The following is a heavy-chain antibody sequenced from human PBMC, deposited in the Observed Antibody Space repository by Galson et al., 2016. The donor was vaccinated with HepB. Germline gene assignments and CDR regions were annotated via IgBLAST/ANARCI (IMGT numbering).Heavy chain of an antibody. CDR1: GFTFSSYA. J-gene: IGHJ4*02. D-gene: IGHD3-10*01. CDR2: ISYDGNNK. CDR3: ATPPGRYFIEGDY. V-gene: IGHV3-30-3*01. Sequence: SLRLSCAASGFTFSSYAMHWVRQAPGKGLEWVAAISYDGNNKFYADSVKGRFTISRDNSKNTLYLQMNSLRVEDTAVYYSATPPGRYFIEGDYWGQGTLVTVSS.